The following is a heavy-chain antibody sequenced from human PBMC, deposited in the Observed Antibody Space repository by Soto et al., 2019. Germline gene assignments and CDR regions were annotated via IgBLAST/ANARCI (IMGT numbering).Heavy chain of an antibody. D-gene: IGHD3-22*01. V-gene: IGHV3-30-3*01. J-gene: IGHJ2*01. CDR1: GFTFSYYA. CDR2: MSYDGSCK. Sequence: QVQLVESGGGVVQPGRSLRLSCAASGFTFSYYAMHWVRQAPGKGLEWVAVMSYDGSCKYYPESVKGRFTISRDNSKNTLFLQMNSLRDEDTAVYYCARDSSKWLSWYFDLWGRGTLVIVSS. CDR3: ARDSSKWLSWYFDL.